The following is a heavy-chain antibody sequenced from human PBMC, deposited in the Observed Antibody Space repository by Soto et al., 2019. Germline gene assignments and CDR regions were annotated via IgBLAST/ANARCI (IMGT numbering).Heavy chain of an antibody. D-gene: IGHD3-10*01. V-gene: IGHV3-48*02. Sequence: GSLRLSCAASGFTFSSYSMNWVRQAPGKGLEWVSYISSSSSTIYYADPVKGRFTISRDNAKNSLYLQMNSLRDEDTAVYYCARDRNYYGSGSYYYNLRYYGMDVWGQGTTVTVSS. CDR1: GFTFSSYS. CDR2: ISSSSSTI. CDR3: ARDRNYYGSGSYYYNLRYYGMDV. J-gene: IGHJ6*02.